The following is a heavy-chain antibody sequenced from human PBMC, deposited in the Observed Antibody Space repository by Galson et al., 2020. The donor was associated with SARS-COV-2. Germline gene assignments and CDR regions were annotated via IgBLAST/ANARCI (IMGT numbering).Heavy chain of an antibody. Sequence: ASVKVSCKASGYTFANHAMHWVRQAPGQRLEWMGWINPGTGNTKYSQKFQGRVTITSDTSASTTYMELRSLRSEDTAVFYCAGDYYDDSGYGFDYWGQGTLVTVSS. CDR1: GYTFANHA. CDR2: INPGTGNT. CDR3: AGDYYDDSGYGFDY. J-gene: IGHJ4*02. D-gene: IGHD3-22*01. V-gene: IGHV1-3*01.